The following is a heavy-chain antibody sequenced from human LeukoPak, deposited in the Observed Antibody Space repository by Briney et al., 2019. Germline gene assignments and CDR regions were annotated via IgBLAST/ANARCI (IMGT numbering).Heavy chain of an antibody. D-gene: IGHD5-18*01. Sequence: ASVKVSCKASGYTFTSYAMHWVRQAPGQRLEWMGWINAGNGNTKYSQKFQGRVTITRDASASTAYMELSSLRSEDTAVYYCARVGQYSYGSLGFDPWGQGTLVTVSS. V-gene: IGHV1-3*01. CDR3: ARVGQYSYGSLGFDP. CDR1: GYTFTSYA. J-gene: IGHJ5*02. CDR2: INAGNGNT.